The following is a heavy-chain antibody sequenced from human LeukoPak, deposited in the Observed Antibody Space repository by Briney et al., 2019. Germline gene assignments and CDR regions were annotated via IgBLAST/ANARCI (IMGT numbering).Heavy chain of an antibody. V-gene: IGHV4-59*12. D-gene: IGHD5-18*01. Sequence: SQTLSLTCSVSGDSISSYYWSWIRQPPGKGLEWIGYIYYSGTTNYHPSLKSRVTMSLDTSKNQFSLRLSSVTAADTAVYYCARAQAQLWYAFDIWGQGTMVTVSS. CDR3: ARAQAQLWYAFDI. CDR2: IYYSGTT. J-gene: IGHJ3*02. CDR1: GDSISSYY.